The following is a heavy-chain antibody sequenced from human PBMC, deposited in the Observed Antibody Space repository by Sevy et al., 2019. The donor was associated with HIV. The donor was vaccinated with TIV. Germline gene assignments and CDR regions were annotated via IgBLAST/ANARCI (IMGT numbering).Heavy chain of an antibody. Sequence: GGSLRLSCKASGFSFTDFWMQWVRQVPGKGPEWVANINQGGSEMYYVDSVNGRFTISRDNAESALYLQMHGLRAEDAATYFCARRYFDLWGQGTVVTVSS. CDR1: GFSFTDFW. CDR2: INQGGSEM. CDR3: ARRYFDL. J-gene: IGHJ4*02. V-gene: IGHV3-7*01.